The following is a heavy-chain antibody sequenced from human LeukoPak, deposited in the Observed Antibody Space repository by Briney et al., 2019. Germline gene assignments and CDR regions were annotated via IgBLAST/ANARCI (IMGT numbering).Heavy chain of an antibody. Sequence: GGSLRLSCAASGFTFSSYSMNWVRQAPGKGMEWVSYISSSSSTIYYADSVKGRFTISRDNAKNSLYLQMNSLRAEDTAVYYCVKDQSHYDSTGYYWGRGTLVTVSS. CDR3: VKDQSHYDSTGYY. CDR1: GFTFSSYS. D-gene: IGHD3-22*01. V-gene: IGHV3-48*01. CDR2: ISSSSSTI. J-gene: IGHJ4*02.